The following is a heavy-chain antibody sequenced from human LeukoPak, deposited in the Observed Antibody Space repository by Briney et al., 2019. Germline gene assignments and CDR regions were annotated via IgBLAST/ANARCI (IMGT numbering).Heavy chain of an antibody. D-gene: IGHD6-19*01. V-gene: IGHV1-18*01. CDR2: ISGYNGNT. Sequence: ASVKVSCKASGYTFTSYGISWVRQAPGQGLEWMGWISGYNGNTNYAQEKLQGRVTMTTDTSTSTAYMELRSLRSGDTAVYYCARDLKRGYSSGRYSWGTGSSNDYWGQGTLVTVSS. J-gene: IGHJ4*02. CDR1: GYTFTSYG. CDR3: ARDLKRGYSSGRYSWGTGSSNDY.